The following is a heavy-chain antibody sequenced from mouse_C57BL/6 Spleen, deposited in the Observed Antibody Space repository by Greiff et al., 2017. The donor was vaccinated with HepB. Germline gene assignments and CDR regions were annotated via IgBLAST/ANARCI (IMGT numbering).Heavy chain of an antibody. V-gene: IGHV1-69*01. D-gene: IGHD2-4*01. CDR1: GYTFTSYW. J-gene: IGHJ4*01. CDR2: IDPSDSNT. CDR3: ARTKSYYDCDVGYAMDY. Sequence: QVQLQQPGAELVMPGASVKLSCKASGYTFTSYWMPWVKQRPGQGLEWIGEIDPSDSNTNYNQKFKGKSTLTVDKSSSTAYMQLSSLTSEDSAVYYCARTKSYYDCDVGYAMDYWGQGTSVTVSS.